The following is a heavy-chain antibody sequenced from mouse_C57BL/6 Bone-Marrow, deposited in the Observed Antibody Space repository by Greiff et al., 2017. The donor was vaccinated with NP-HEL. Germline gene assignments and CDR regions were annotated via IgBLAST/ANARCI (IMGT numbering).Heavy chain of an antibody. CDR3: ARVDNYEGNYFDY. CDR2: ISYDGSN. Sequence: EVKLVESGPGLVKPSQSLSLTCSVTGYSITSGYYWNWIRQFPGNKLEWMGYISYDGSNNYNPSLKNRISITRDTSKNQFFLKLNSVTTEDTATYYCARVDNYEGNYFDYWGQGTTLTVSS. CDR1: GYSITSGYY. J-gene: IGHJ2*01. V-gene: IGHV3-6*01. D-gene: IGHD1-3*01.